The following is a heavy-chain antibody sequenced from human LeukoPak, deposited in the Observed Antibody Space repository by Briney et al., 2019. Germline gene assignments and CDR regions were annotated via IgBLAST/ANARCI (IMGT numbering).Heavy chain of an antibody. Sequence: GGSLRLSCAASGFTFDHYTMSWVRQAPGKGLEWVAKMKEDGSDIHYVDSVRGRFSISRDNAKDSLYLQMNSLRVDDTAVYYCARGGAVAGRFDPWGQGTQVTVSS. CDR2: MKEDGSDI. D-gene: IGHD6-19*01. CDR1: GFTFDHYT. J-gene: IGHJ5*02. V-gene: IGHV3-7*01. CDR3: ARGGAVAGRFDP.